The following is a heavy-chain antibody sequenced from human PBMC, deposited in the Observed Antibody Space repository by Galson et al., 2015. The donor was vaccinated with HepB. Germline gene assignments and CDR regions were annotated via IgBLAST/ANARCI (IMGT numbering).Heavy chain of an antibody. CDR1: GGTFSSYA. D-gene: IGHD5-24*01. J-gene: IGHJ4*02. CDR2: IIPIFGTA. V-gene: IGHV1-69*13. CDR3: ARDEGNEDGYNAYFDY. Sequence: SVKVSCKASGGTFSSYAISWVRQAPGQGLEWMGGIIPIFGTANYAQKFQGRVTITADESTSTAYMELSSLRSEDTAVYYCARDEGNEDGYNAYFDYWGQGTLVTVSS.